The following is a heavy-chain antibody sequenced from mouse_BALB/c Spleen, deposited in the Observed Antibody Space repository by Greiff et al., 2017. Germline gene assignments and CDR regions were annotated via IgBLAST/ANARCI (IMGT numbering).Heavy chain of an antibody. CDR2: IEPGSGNT. CDR1: GSPFTSIY. D-gene: IGHD1-1*01. CDR3: ARVTYGCGDY. V-gene: IGHV14-3*02. J-gene: IGHJ2*01. Sequence: VKLMEPGAELVKPGPPVNLSCTASGSPFTSIYMHWVNQRPGLGLEGIGRIEPGSGNTQYNPKFKGMATITAATPSNTAYLQLRSLASEAVAYYYSARVTYGCGDYWGQGTTLTVSS.